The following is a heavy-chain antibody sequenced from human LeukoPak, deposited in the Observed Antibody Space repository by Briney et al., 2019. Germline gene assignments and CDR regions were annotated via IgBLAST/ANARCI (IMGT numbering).Heavy chain of an antibody. CDR3: ARGTGACTSTTCYRYFDY. CDR1: GYTFTGFY. V-gene: IGHV1-2*04. J-gene: IGHJ4*02. Sequence: ASVKVSCKASGYTFTGFYIHWVRQAPGQGLEWMGWIKPHSGDTNYAQRFQDWVTMTRDTSLSTAYMEVSRLRSDDTAVYYCARGTGACTSTTCYRYFDYWGQGTLVTVSS. CDR2: IKPHSGDT. D-gene: IGHD2-2*02.